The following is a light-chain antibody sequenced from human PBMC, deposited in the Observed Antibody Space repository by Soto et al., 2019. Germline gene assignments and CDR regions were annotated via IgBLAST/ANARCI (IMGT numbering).Light chain of an antibody. CDR2: RGS. CDR3: KDYCTSAPWT. J-gene: IGKJ1*01. Sequence: EVVLTQSPGTLSLSPGERATLSCRASQNIRGNELAWYQQKPGQAPRLLIYRGSSRATGIPDRFSGRGFGTHFTLAISRQEPEDFAAYYCKDYCTSAPWTFGHGTKVEIK. V-gene: IGKV3-20*01. CDR1: QNIRGNE.